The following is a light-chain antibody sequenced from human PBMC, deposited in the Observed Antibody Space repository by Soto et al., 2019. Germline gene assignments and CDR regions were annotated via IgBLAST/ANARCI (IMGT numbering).Light chain of an antibody. CDR2: DVN. J-gene: IGLJ1*01. CDR3: CSYAGSFFV. V-gene: IGLV2-11*01. CDR1: SSDVGGYNY. Sequence: QSVLTQPRSVSGSPGQSVTISCTGTSSDVGGYNYVSWYQQHPGKVPKLMIFDVNRRPSGVPDRFSGSKSGNTAYLTISGLRVEDEAVYPCCSYAGSFFVFGSGPKATAL.